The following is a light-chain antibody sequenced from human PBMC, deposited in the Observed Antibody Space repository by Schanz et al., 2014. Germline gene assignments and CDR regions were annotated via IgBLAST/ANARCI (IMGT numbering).Light chain of an antibody. CDR3: QRKGT. Sequence: EIMMTQSPGTLSVSPGERATLSCRASQSVGNELAWYQQKPGQAPRLLIYGASSRATGIPDRFSGSGSGTDFTLTISRLEPEDFAVYYCQRKGTFGQGTKVEIK. CDR1: QSVGNE. J-gene: IGKJ1*01. V-gene: IGKV3-20*01. CDR2: GAS.